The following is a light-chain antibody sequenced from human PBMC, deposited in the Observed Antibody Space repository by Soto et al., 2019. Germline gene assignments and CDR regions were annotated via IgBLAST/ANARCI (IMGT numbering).Light chain of an antibody. CDR2: EVS. CDR1: SSDVGTYDS. V-gene: IGLV2-14*01. CDR3: SSYTSSITLV. J-gene: IGLJ3*02. Sequence: QSALTQPASVSGSPGQSITISCTGTSSDVGTYDSVSWYQQHPGEAPKLMIYEVSNRPSGVSDRFSGSQSGNTASLTISGLQAEDEADYYCSSYTSSITLVFGGGTKLTVL.